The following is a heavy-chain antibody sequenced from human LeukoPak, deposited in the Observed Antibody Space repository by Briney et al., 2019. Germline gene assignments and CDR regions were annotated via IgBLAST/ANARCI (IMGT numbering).Heavy chain of an antibody. CDR3: AKDGPLPYTSTSFGRHFLEY. CDR1: GFTFSDYD. D-gene: IGHD6-13*01. Sequence: PGRSLRLSCAASGFTFSDYDMHWARLAPGKGLEWVAHISHDGSSQNYADSVQGRFTISRDNSKNTVDLQMNSLRAEDTAVYYCAKDGPLPYTSTSFGRHFLEYWGQGTLVTVSS. J-gene: IGHJ4*02. CDR2: ISHDGSSQ. V-gene: IGHV3-30*18.